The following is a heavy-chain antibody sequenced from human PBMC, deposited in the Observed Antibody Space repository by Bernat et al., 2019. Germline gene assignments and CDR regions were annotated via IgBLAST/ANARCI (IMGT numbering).Heavy chain of an antibody. J-gene: IGHJ4*02. Sequence: QVQLQESGPGLVKPSETLSLTCTVSGGSIRSYYWNWIRQPPGKGLEWIGYIYYSGSTNYSPSLKSRVTISVDTSKNQFSLKLSSVTAADTAVYYCASLGGDARSWDVGVWGQGTLVTVSS. CDR2: IYYSGST. CDR1: GGSIRSYY. D-gene: IGHD6-13*01. V-gene: IGHV4-59*01. CDR3: ASLGGDARSWDVGV.